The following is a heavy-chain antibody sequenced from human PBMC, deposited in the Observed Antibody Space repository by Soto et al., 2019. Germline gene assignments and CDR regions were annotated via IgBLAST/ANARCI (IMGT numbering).Heavy chain of an antibody. CDR3: ETKKKVKNRRSLAC. D-gene: IGHD3-16*01. J-gene: IGHJ2*01. CDR1: GFTFSNYF. V-gene: IGHV3-7*03. CDR2: INQDGTEK. Sequence: GGSLRLSCAASGFTFSNYFMNWVRQAPGKGLEWVANINQDGTEKNYVESVKGRFTISRDNAKNSLYLQMDSLRAEDTAVYYWETKKKVKNRRSLACGGRETRVPFSP.